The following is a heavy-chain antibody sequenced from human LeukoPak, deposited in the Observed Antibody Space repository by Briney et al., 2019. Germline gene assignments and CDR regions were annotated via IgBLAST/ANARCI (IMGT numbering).Heavy chain of an antibody. J-gene: IGHJ6*03. V-gene: IGHV1-8*03. D-gene: IGHD3-16*01. Sequence: GASVKVSCKASGYTFTSYDINWVRQATGQGLEWMGWRNPNSGNTGYAQKFQGRVTITRNTSISTAYMELSSLRSEDTAVYYCARGRNWGDLARAINYYYYYMDVWGKGTTVTVSS. CDR1: GYTFTSYD. CDR2: RNPNSGNT. CDR3: ARGRNWGDLARAINYYYYYMDV.